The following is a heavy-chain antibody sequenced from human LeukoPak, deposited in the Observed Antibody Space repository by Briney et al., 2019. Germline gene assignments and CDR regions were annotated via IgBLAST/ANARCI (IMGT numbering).Heavy chain of an antibody. J-gene: IGHJ5*02. CDR1: GGSISSYY. V-gene: IGHV4-59*01. Sequence: SETLSLTCTVSGGSISSYYWSWIRQPPGKGLEWIGYIYYSGSTNHNPSLKSRVTISVDTSKNQFSLKLSSVTAADTAVYYCARDSSGWSGNWFDPWGQGTLVTVSS. CDR2: IYYSGST. D-gene: IGHD6-19*01. CDR3: ARDSSGWSGNWFDP.